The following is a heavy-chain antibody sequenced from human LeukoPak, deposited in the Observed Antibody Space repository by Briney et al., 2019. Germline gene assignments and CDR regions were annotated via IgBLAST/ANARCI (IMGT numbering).Heavy chain of an antibody. D-gene: IGHD1-7*01. V-gene: IGHV4-31*03. CDR3: AREAWAGTLSGWFDP. Sequence: SQTLSLTCSVSGDPISRGAYYWSWVRQSPGKGLEWIGYIFSSGSTSYNPSLRSRVTVSFDTSKNQFFLNLNSVTAADSAVYHCAREAWAGTLSGWFDPWGQGTLVTVSS. CDR2: IFSSGST. CDR1: GDPISRGAYY. J-gene: IGHJ5*02.